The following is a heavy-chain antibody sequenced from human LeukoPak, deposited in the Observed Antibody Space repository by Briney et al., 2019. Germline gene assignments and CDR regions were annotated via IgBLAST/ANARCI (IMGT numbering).Heavy chain of an antibody. CDR1: GGSIRSYY. V-gene: IGHV4-59*01. Sequence: SETLSLTCTVSGGSIRSYYWSWIRQPPGKGLEWIAYIYYSGSTNYNPSLKSRVTISVDTSKNQFSLKLSSVTAADTAVYYCAREGGGFDYWGQGALVTVSS. CDR3: AREGGGFDY. D-gene: IGHD4-23*01. CDR2: IYYSGST. J-gene: IGHJ4*02.